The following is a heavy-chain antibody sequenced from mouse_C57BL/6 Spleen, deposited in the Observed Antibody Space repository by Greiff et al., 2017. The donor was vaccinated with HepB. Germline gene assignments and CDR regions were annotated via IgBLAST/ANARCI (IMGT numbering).Heavy chain of an antibody. Sequence: QVQLKQPGAELVKPGASVKLSCKASGYTFTSYWMHWVKQRPGQGLEWIGMIHPNSGSTNYNEKFKSKATLTVDKSSSTAYMQLSSLTSEDSAVYYCARLSPPVVAPYFDYWGQGTTLTVSS. J-gene: IGHJ2*01. CDR2: IHPNSGST. D-gene: IGHD1-1*01. CDR1: GYTFTSYW. CDR3: ARLSPPVVAPYFDY. V-gene: IGHV1-64*01.